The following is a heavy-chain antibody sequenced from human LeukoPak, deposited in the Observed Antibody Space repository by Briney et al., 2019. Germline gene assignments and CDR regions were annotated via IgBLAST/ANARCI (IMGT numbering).Heavy chain of an antibody. CDR2: INHSGST. CDR3: ARGAVVPAAIHTSWWFDP. J-gene: IGHJ5*02. V-gene: IGHV4-34*01. D-gene: IGHD2-2*01. CDR1: GGSFSGYY. Sequence: SETLSLTCAVCGGSFSGYYWSWIRQPPGKGLEWIGEINHSGSTNYNPSLKSRVTISVDTSKNQFSLKLSSVTAADTAVYYCARGAVVPAAIHTSWWFDPWGQGTLVTVSS.